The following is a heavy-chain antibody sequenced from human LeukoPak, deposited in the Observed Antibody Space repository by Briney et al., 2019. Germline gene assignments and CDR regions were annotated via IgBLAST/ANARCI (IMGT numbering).Heavy chain of an antibody. CDR3: ARDRTYDSSGYYTDY. CDR2: ISSSSSYT. CDR1: GFAFSSYA. V-gene: IGHV3-11*06. Sequence: GGSLRLSCAASGFAFSSYAMSWIRQAPGKGLEWVSSISSSSSYTKYADSVKGRFTISRDNAKNSLYLQMNSLRAEDRAVYYCARDRTYDSSGYYTDYWGQGTLVTVSS. D-gene: IGHD3-22*01. J-gene: IGHJ4*02.